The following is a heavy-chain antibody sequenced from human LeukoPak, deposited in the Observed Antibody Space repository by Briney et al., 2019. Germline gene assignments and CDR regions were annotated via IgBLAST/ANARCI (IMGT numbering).Heavy chain of an antibody. Sequence: SETLSLTCAVYGGSFSGYYWSWIRQPPGKGLEWIGEINHSGSTNYNPSLKSRVTISVDTSKNQFSLKLSSATAADTAVYYCATSPYGSGSYTDYWGQGTLVTVSS. J-gene: IGHJ4*02. D-gene: IGHD3-10*01. CDR3: ATSPYGSGSYTDY. CDR2: INHSGST. V-gene: IGHV4-34*01. CDR1: GGSFSGYY.